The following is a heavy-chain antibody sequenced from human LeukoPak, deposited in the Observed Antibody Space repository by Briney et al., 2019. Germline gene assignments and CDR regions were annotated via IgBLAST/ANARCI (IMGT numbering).Heavy chain of an antibody. J-gene: IGHJ6*03. V-gene: IGHV3-7*01. Sequence: GGSLRLSCAASGFTFNSYWMSWVRQAPGKGLEWVANIKQDGSEKYYVDSVKGRFTISRDNAKNSLYLQMNSLRAEDTAVYYCARVLTTTDYYYYYYMDVWGKGTTVTVSS. CDR2: IKQDGSEK. CDR3: ARVLTTTDYYYYYYMDV. CDR1: GFTFNSYW. D-gene: IGHD4-17*01.